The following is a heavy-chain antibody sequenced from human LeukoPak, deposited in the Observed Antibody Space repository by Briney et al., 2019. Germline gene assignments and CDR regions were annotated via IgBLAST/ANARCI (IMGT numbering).Heavy chain of an antibody. J-gene: IGHJ4*02. D-gene: IGHD1-26*01. CDR2: ISGSGGST. CDR1: GFTFSIYA. V-gene: IGHV3-23*01. Sequence: GGSLRLSCAASGFTFSIYAMSWVRQAPGKGLEWVSAISGSGGSTYSADSVKGRFTISRDNSKNTLYLQMNSLRAEDTAVYYCATVVGATPLGFDYWGQGTLVTVSS. CDR3: ATVVGATPLGFDY.